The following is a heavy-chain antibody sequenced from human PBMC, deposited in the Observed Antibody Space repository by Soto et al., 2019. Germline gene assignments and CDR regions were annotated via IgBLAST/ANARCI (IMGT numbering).Heavy chain of an antibody. CDR1: GGSISSYY. CDR3: ASFLYAAATSGAFDI. CDR2: IYYSGST. Sequence: ASETLSLTCTVSGGSISSYYWSWIRQPPGKGLEWIGYIYYSGSTNYNPSLKSRVTISVDTSKNQFSLKLSSVTAADTAVYYCASFLYAAATSGAFDIWGQGTMVTVSS. D-gene: IGHD2-15*01. J-gene: IGHJ3*02. V-gene: IGHV4-59*08.